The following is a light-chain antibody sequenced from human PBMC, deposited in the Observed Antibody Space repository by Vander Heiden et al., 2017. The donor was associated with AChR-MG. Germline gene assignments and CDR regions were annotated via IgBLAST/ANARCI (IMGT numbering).Light chain of an antibody. CDR3: QTYDSRLSGVV. CDR2: GNS. Sequence: QPALTQPPSVSRAPGRTVTNSCTGSSSNIGAGYDVHWYQQLPGTAPKLLICGNSNRPSGVPDRFSGSKSGTSASLAMTGLQAEDEADYYCQTYDSRLSGVVFGGGTKLTVL. V-gene: IGLV1-40*01. CDR1: SSNIGAGYD. J-gene: IGLJ2*01.